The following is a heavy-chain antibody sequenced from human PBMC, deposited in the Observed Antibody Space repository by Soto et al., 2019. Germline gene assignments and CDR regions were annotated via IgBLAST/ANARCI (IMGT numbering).Heavy chain of an antibody. CDR3: SRVLGLIVAGSTFDY. D-gene: IGHD6-19*01. V-gene: IGHV4-38-2*02. Sequence: LFPAWTVSGYSISSGSYAAVLRQPPSRGPEWNASIYHAGTTFYNPSLKSLITISVDTSNNLISLKLTSVTAAATAVDYCSRVLGLIVAGSTFDYWGHGTLVTVSS. J-gene: IGHJ4*01. CDR2: IYHAGTT. CDR1: GYSISSGSY.